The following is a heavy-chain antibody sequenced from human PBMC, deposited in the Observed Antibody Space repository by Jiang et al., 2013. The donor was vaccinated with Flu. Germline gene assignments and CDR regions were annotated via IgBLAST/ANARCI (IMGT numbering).Heavy chain of an antibody. CDR2: ISGSDATM. J-gene: IGHJ4*02. V-gene: IGHV3-48*03. CDR3: AREECHKDGRRGFDY. D-gene: IGHD3-10*01. Sequence: EWVSYISGSDATMYYADSVKGRFTISRDNAKNSLFLQMSSLRAEDTAIYYCAREECHKDGRRGFDYWGQGILVSVSS.